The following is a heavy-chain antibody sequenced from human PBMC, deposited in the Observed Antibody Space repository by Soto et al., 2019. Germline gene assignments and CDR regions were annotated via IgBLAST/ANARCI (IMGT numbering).Heavy chain of an antibody. D-gene: IGHD3-10*01. V-gene: IGHV1-18*01. J-gene: IGHJ5*02. CDR2: ISAYNGNT. CDR1: GYTFTSYG. CDR3: ARTRITMVRGVKGGWFDP. Sequence: ASVKVSCKASGYTFTSYGIHWVRQAPGQGLEWMGWISAYNGNTNYAQKLQGRVTMTTDTSTSTAYMEVRSLRSDDTAVYYCARTRITMVRGVKGGWFDPWGQGTLVTVSS.